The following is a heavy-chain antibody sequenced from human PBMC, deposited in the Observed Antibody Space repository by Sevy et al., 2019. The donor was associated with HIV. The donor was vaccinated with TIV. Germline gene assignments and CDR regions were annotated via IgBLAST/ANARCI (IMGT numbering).Heavy chain of an antibody. J-gene: IGHJ4*02. CDR3: AKYCGRAGSCDDSTH. CDR1: GFTFSTYA. V-gene: IGHV3-23*01. Sequence: GGSLRLSCAASGFTFSTYAMGWVRQVSGKGLKWVSVISAGGSNTHYADSVNGRFTISRDNSQNTLYLQLNSLRAEDTAIYYSAKYCGRAGSCDDSTHWGQGTLVTVSS. CDR2: ISAGGSNT. D-gene: IGHD2-21*01.